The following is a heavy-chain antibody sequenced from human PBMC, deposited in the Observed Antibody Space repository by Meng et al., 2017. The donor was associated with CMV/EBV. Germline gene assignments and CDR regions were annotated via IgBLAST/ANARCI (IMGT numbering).Heavy chain of an antibody. J-gene: IGHJ4*02. CDR2: MYQNGNT. CDR3: ARELPDAGGPHNA. CDR1: GYSITSGYY. V-gene: IGHV4-38-2*02. D-gene: IGHD1-1*01. Sequence: GSLRLSCIVSGYSITSGYYWGWVRQPPGKGLEWIGIMYQNGNTYHNPSLKSRVTISIDTSKNQFSLKLNSVTAADTAVYYCARELPDAGGPHNAWGQGTLVTVSS.